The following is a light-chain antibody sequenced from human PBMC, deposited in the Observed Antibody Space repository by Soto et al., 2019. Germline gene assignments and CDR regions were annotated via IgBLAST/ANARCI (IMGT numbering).Light chain of an antibody. Sequence: EIVLTQSPDTLSLSPGERATLSCRASQSLSSSYLAWYQHKPGQAPRLLIYGASSRATGIPDRFSGSGSGTDFTLSISRLEPEDFAVYYCLQYGSSSWTFGQGTKVEIK. CDR3: LQYGSSSWT. CDR1: QSLSSSY. J-gene: IGKJ1*01. V-gene: IGKV3-20*01. CDR2: GAS.